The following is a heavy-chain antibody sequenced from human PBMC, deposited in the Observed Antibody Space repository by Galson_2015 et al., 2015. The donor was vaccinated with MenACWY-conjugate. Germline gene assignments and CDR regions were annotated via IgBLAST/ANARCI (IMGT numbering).Heavy chain of an antibody. CDR3: ARGGLGLKAAEDNWFDH. Sequence: SLRLSCAASGFTFSSYCMHWVRQAPGKGLEWVSYINSGSSCIYYADSVKGRFTISRDNAKNTLYLQMNSLRAEDTAVYYCARGGLGLKAAEDNWFDHWGQGTLVTVSS. D-gene: IGHD6-13*01. J-gene: IGHJ5*02. V-gene: IGHV3-21*01. CDR1: GFTFSSYC. CDR2: INSGSSCI.